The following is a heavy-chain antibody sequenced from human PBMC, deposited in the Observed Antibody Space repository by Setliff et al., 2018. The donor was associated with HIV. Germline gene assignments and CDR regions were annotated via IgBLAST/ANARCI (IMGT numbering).Heavy chain of an antibody. V-gene: IGHV4-39*07. D-gene: IGHD6-19*01. CDR1: GDSVNDRSYF. J-gene: IGHJ6*03. CDR3: AREFSERSPNPDHYYYYMDV. CDR2: FYYNGDS. Sequence: SETLSLTCTVSGDSVNDRSYFWGWIRQPPGKGLEWIGTFYYNGDSRYNPSLKGRVTISVDTSKNQFSLKLSSVTAADTAVYYCAREFSERSPNPDHYYYYMDVWGKGTTVTVSS.